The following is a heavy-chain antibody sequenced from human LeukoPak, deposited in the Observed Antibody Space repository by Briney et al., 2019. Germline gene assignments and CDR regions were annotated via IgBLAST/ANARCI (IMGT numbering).Heavy chain of an antibody. J-gene: IGHJ6*03. CDR1: GGSFGGYY. CDR3: ASYSNYVSASSYYYYMDV. Sequence: PSETLSLTCAVYGGSFGGYYCNWIRQSPGKGLEWIGEINHSGSTNYNPSLKSRVTISLDTSKNQFSLKLSSVTAADTAVYYCASYSNYVSASSYYYYMDVWGKGTTVTVSS. V-gene: IGHV4-34*01. CDR2: INHSGST. D-gene: IGHD4-11*01.